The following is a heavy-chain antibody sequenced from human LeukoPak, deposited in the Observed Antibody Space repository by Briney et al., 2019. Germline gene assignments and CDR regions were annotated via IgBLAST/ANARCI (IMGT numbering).Heavy chain of an antibody. CDR1: GYTFTTYN. V-gene: IGHV1-8*02. CDR3: ARGYFDWLYDDAFDI. J-gene: IGHJ3*02. D-gene: IGHD3-9*01. Sequence: ASVKVSCKASGYTFTTYNINWVRQATGQGLEWMGWMNPHSGNTGYAQKFQGRVTMTRNTSIRTAYMELSSLRSEDTAVYYCARGYFDWLYDDAFDIWGQGTMVTVSS. CDR2: MNPHSGNT.